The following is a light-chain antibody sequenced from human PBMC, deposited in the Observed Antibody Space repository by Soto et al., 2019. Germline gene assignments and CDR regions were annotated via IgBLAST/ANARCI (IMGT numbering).Light chain of an antibody. CDR3: ATWDSSLNVVV. J-gene: IGLJ2*01. CDR1: SSNIGNNY. Sequence: QSALTQPPSVSAAPGQKVTISCSGSSSNIGNNYVSWYQQLPGTAPKLLIYDNNKRPSGIPDRFSGSKSGTSATLGITGLQTGDEADYYCATWDSSLNVVVFGGGTKVTVL. V-gene: IGLV1-51*01. CDR2: DNN.